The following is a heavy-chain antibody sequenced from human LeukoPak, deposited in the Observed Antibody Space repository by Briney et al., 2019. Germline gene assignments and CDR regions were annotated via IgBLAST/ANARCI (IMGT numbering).Heavy chain of an antibody. J-gene: IGHJ4*02. CDR2: IFNSGSNT. CDR1: GFSFSAHA. V-gene: IGHV3-23*05. CDR3: TRELAAEY. Sequence: GGSLRLSCAASGFSFSAHAMSWVRQAPGKGLEWISGIFNSGSNTFYANSVEGRFTIFRDNSQNTLYLQMKSLRVEGTAVYYCTRELAAEYWGQGALVTVSS. D-gene: IGHD1-1*01.